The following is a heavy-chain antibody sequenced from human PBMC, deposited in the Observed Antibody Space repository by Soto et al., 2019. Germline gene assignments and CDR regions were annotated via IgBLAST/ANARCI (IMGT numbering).Heavy chain of an antibody. Sequence: QVRLVESGGGAVQPGASLRLSCDASGFTFSTYALHWVRQAPGKGLEWVAFISYTGANQYYADSVKGRFTVSRDNSKNIASLQMDSLNPEDSAVYYCAIDAFLDSRGAYYDLWCQGTLVTVSS. J-gene: IGHJ5*02. CDR1: GFTFSTYA. CDR3: AIDAFLDSRGAYYDL. V-gene: IGHV3-30-3*01. CDR2: ISYTGANQ. D-gene: IGHD3-16*01.